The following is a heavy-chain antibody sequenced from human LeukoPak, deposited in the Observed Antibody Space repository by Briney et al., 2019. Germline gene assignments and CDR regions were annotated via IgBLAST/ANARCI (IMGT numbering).Heavy chain of an antibody. CDR1: GFTFSTYG. V-gene: IGHV3-30*03. CDR2: ISYDGSDK. D-gene: IGHD3-16*01. Sequence: GGSLRLSCAASGFTFSTYGMHWVRQAPGKGLEWVALISYDGSDKYYADSVKGRFTISRDNSENTLYLQMNSLRADDTAVYYCARDRVLHYFDYWGQGALVTVSS. J-gene: IGHJ4*02. CDR3: ARDRVLHYFDY.